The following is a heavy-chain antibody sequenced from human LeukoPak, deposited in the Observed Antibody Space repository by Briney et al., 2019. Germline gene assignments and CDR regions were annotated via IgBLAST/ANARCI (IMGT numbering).Heavy chain of an antibody. V-gene: IGHV3-30*02. CDR1: GFTFSSYG. CDR2: IRYDGSNK. J-gene: IGHJ3*02. CDR3: AKDPSYCSSTSCYTDAFDI. Sequence: PVGSLRLSCAASGFTFSSYGMHWVRQAPGKGLEWVAFIRYDGSNKYYADSVKGRFTISRDNSKNTLYLQMNSLRAEDTAVYYCAKDPSYCSSTSCYTDAFDIWGQGTMVTVSS. D-gene: IGHD2-2*02.